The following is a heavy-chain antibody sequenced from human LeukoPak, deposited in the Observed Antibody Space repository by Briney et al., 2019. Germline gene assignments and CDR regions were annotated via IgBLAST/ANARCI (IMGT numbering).Heavy chain of an antibody. Sequence: SETLSLTCTVSGGSISSYYGSWIRQPAGKGLEWIGRMYTSGSTNQNPSLKSRVTISVDKSKNQFSLKLSSVTAADTAVYYCARDRIGPFYAFDIWGQGTMVTVSS. CDR2: MYTSGST. D-gene: IGHD2/OR15-2a*01. V-gene: IGHV4-4*07. CDR1: GGSISSYY. CDR3: ARDRIGPFYAFDI. J-gene: IGHJ3*02.